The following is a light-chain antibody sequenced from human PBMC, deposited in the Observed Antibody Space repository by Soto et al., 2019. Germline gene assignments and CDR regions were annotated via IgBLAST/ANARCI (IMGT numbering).Light chain of an antibody. J-gene: IGKJ3*01. V-gene: IGKV3-15*01. CDR2: GAS. CDR3: QQYNNWPLT. CDR1: QSVSSN. Sequence: EIVMTQSPATLSVSPGERATLSCRASQSVSSNFAWYQQKPGQAPRLLIYGASTRATGIPARFSGSGSGTEFTLTSISLQSEDFAVYYCQQYNNWPLTFGPGTKVDIK.